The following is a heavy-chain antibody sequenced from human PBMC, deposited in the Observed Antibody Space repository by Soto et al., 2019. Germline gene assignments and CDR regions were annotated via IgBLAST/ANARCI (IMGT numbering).Heavy chain of an antibody. Sequence: EVQLVESGGGLVKPGGSLRLSCAASGFIFSNAWMNWVRQAPGKGLEWVGRIKSKTDGGTADYAAPVKGRFTISTDDSKTTVNLQMESLKTGDTAVYYCTTDHFGGAPFDYWGQGTLVTVSS. V-gene: IGHV3-15*07. J-gene: IGHJ4*02. CDR2: IKSKTDGGTA. D-gene: IGHD1-26*01. CDR3: TTDHFGGAPFDY. CDR1: GFIFSNAW.